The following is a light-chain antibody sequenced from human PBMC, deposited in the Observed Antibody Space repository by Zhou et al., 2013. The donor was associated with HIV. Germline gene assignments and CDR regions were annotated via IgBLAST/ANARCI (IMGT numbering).Light chain of an antibody. CDR2: LGS. J-gene: IGKJ4*01. V-gene: IGKV2-28*01. CDR1: QSLLHSNGYNY. Sequence: IVMTQSPLSLPVTPGEPASISCRSSQSLLHSNGYNYLDWYLQKPGQSPQLLIYLGSNRASGVSDRFSGSGSGTDFTLKISRVEAEDVGVYYCMQTLQTPSTFGGGTKVEIK. CDR3: MQTLQTPST.